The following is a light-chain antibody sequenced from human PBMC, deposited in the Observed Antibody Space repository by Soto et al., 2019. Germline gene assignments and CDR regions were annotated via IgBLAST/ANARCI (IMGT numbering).Light chain of an antibody. Sequence: QSALTQPASVSGSPGQSITISCTGTSSDVGGYNYVSWYQQHPGKAPKLMIYVVSNRPSWVSNRFSGSKSGNTASLTISGLQAEDEADYYCSSYTSSSTLVFGGGTKLTVL. J-gene: IGLJ2*01. CDR2: VVS. CDR1: SSDVGGYNY. V-gene: IGLV2-14*01. CDR3: SSYTSSSTLV.